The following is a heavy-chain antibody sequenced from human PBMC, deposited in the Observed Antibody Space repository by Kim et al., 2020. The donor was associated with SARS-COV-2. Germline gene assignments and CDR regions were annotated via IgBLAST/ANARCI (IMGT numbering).Heavy chain of an antibody. V-gene: IGHV3-9*01. D-gene: IGHD1-26*01. CDR2: ISWNSGSI. Sequence: GGSLRLSCAASGFTFDDYAMHWVRQAPGKGLEWVSGISWNSGSIGYADSVKGRFTISRDNAKNSLYLQMNSLRAEDTALYYCALLQTSFDYWGQGTLVTVSS. CDR1: GFTFDDYA. J-gene: IGHJ4*02. CDR3: ALLQTSFDY.